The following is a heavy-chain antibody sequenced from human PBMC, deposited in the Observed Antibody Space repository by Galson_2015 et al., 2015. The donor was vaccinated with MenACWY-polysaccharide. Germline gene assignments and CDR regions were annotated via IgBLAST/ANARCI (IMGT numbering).Heavy chain of an antibody. D-gene: IGHD2-21*02. CDR1: GFTFSSYG. V-gene: IGHV3-23*01. CDR2: IPTTGGVT. J-gene: IGHJ1*01. CDR3: AILGGDGEPH. Sequence: SLRLSCAASGFTFSSYGMHWVRQAPGQGLQWVSSIPTTGGVTWYADSVKGRFTISRDNSKNTLSLQMNSLRVEDTALYYRAILGGDGEPHWGQGTLVTVSS.